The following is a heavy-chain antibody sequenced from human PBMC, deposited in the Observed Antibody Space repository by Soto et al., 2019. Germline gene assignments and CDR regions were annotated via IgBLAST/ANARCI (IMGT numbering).Heavy chain of an antibody. CDR1: GFTFTSSA. J-gene: IGHJ3*02. V-gene: IGHV1-58*02. CDR3: AAEEWYNWNEPRIGWPLAFDI. D-gene: IGHD1-1*01. Sequence: SVKVSCTASGFTFTSSAMQWVRQARGQRLEWIGWIVVGSGNTNYAQKFQERVTITRDMSTSTAYMELSSLRSEDTAVYYCAAEEWYNWNEPRIGWPLAFDIWGQGTMVTVSS. CDR2: IVVGSGNT.